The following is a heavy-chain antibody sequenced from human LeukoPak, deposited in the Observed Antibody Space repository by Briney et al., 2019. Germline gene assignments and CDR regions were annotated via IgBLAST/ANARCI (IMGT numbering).Heavy chain of an antibody. CDR2: ISWDGGST. Sequence: GRSLRLSCAASGFTFDDYAMHWVRQAPGKGLEWVSLISWDGGSTYYADSVKGRFTISRDNSKNSLYLQMNSLRAEDTALYYCAKVTYPFGLLVYYMDVWGKGTTVTVSS. V-gene: IGHV3-43D*03. D-gene: IGHD3-22*01. J-gene: IGHJ6*03. CDR1: GFTFDDYA. CDR3: AKVTYPFGLLVYYMDV.